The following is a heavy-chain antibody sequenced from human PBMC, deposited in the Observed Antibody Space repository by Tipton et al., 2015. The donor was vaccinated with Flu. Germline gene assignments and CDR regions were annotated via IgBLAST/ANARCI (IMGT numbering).Heavy chain of an antibody. CDR3: ARAGIAAAGSTDY. V-gene: IGHV1-2*06. J-gene: IGHJ4*02. CDR2: INPNSGGT. D-gene: IGHD6-13*01. Sequence: QLVQSGAEVRKPGASVKVSCKASGYTFTGYYMHWVRQAPGQGLEWMGRINPNSGGTNYAQKFQGRVTMTRDTSISTAYMELSRLRSYDTAGYYCARAGIAAAGSTDYWGQGTLVTVSS. CDR1: GYTFTGYY.